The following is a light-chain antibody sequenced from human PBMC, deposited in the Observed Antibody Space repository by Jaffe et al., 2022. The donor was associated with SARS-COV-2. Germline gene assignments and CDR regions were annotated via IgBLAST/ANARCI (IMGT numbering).Light chain of an antibody. CDR1: QNINIY. J-gene: IGKJ1*01. CDR2: AAS. V-gene: IGKV1-39*01. CDR3: QQSYSIPRT. Sequence: DIQMTQSPSSLFASVGDRLTITCRASQNINIYLNWFQQKLGKAPKLLIYAASNLQSGVPTRFSGSGSGTDFTLTISSLQPEDFATYYCQQSYSIPRTFGLGTKVEIK.